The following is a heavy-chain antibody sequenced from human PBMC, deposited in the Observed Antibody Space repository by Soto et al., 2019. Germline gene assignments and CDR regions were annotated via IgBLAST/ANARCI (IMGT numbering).Heavy chain of an antibody. Sequence: EVQLVETGGGLIQPGGSLRLSCAASGFTVSSNYMSWVRQAPGKGLEWVSVIYSGGSTYYADSVKGRFTISRDNSKNTLYLQMNSLRAEDTAVYYCGREFGVVGGGGAFDIWGQGTMVTVSS. D-gene: IGHD1-26*01. CDR1: GFTVSSNY. J-gene: IGHJ3*02. V-gene: IGHV3-53*02. CDR3: GREFGVVGGGGAFDI. CDR2: IYSGGST.